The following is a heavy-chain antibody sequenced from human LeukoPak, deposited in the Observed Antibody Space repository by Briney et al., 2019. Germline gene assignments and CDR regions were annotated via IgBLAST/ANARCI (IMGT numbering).Heavy chain of an antibody. Sequence: GGSLRLSCAASGFTFSSYGMHWVRQAPGKGLEWVAFIRYDGNNKYYADSVKGRFTISRDNSKNTLYLQMNSLRAEDTAVYYCAKGSDSYIAAPVFDYWGQGTLVTVSS. J-gene: IGHJ4*02. D-gene: IGHD6-13*01. V-gene: IGHV3-30*02. CDR1: GFTFSSYG. CDR3: AKGSDSYIAAPVFDY. CDR2: IRYDGNNK.